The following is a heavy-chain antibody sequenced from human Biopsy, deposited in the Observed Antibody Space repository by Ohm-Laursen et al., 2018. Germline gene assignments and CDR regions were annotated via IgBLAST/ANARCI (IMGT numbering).Heavy chain of an antibody. CDR1: GKTFSDYQ. J-gene: IGHJ4*02. Sequence: LDTLSLTWAVFGKTFSDYQWSWIRQPPGKGLEWIGQINQAGTTNYNPSLKSRVSISADASKYEFSLRLTSVTAADTAVYLCGNEVHGRDYWGLGAQVTVSS. D-gene: IGHD2-15*01. CDR2: INQAGTT. V-gene: IGHV4-34*08. CDR3: GNEVHGRDY.